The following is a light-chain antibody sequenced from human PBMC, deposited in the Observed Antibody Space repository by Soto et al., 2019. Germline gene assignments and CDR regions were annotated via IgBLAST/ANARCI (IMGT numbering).Light chain of an antibody. V-gene: IGKV3-11*01. CDR3: QQRADWPIT. J-gene: IGKJ3*01. CDR1: QNVGNY. CDR2: DSS. Sequence: EIVMTQSPATLSVSPGEGATLSCRASQNVGNYLAWYQEKPGQAPRLLISDSSNRATGIPARFSGSGSGTDFTLTISGLEPDDFALYFCQQRADWPITFGPGTKVDIK.